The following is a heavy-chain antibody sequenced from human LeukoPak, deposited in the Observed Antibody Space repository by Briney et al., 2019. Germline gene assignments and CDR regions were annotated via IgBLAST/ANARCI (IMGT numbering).Heavy chain of an antibody. CDR1: GGSISSGGYY. J-gene: IGHJ4*02. CDR2: IYHSGST. Sequence: SETLSLTCTVSGGSISSGGYYWSWIRQPPGKGLEWIGYIYHSGSTYYNPSLKSRVTISVDRSKSQFSLKLSSVTAADTAVYYCAKRGSYSSSFTSTFDYWGQGTLVTVSS. D-gene: IGHD6-6*01. V-gene: IGHV4-30-2*01. CDR3: AKRGSYSSSFTSTFDY.